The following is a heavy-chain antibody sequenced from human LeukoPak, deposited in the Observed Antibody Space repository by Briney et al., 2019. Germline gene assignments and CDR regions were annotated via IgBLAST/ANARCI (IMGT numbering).Heavy chain of an antibody. Sequence: SETLSLTCTVSGASVSGWYWSWIRQPPGKGLEWIGYVYGSGYTNYNPSLKSRVTMSIDTSKNHFSLKLTSVTAADTATYYCARETSLAGFASGLGFNYWGQGILVTVSS. V-gene: IGHV4-59*02. CDR2: VYGSGYT. J-gene: IGHJ4*02. CDR1: GASVSGWY. CDR3: ARETSLAGFASGLGFNY. D-gene: IGHD6-19*01.